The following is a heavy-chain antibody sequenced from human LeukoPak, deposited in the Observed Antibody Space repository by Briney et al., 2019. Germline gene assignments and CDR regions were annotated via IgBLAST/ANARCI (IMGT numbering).Heavy chain of an antibody. Sequence: ASVKVSCKASGYTFTSYAMHWVRQAPGQGLEWMGWINAGNGNTKYSQKFQGRVTITRDTSASTAYMELSSLRSEDTAVYYCARLITFGGVIVFDYWGQGTLVTVSS. V-gene: IGHV1-3*01. CDR2: INAGNGNT. J-gene: IGHJ4*02. CDR1: GYTFTSYA. D-gene: IGHD3-16*02. CDR3: ARLITFGGVIVFDY.